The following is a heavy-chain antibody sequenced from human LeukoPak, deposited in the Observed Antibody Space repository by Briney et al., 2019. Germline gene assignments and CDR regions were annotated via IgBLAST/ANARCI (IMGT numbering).Heavy chain of an antibody. Sequence: SETLSLTCTVSGVSISSYYWSWIRQPPGKGLEWIGYIYYSRNTNYNPSLKSRVTISVDTSKNQFSLKLSSVTAADTAVYYCARVGGLGRFLEWLRADYFDYWGQGTLVTVSS. D-gene: IGHD3-3*01. CDR3: ARVGGLGRFLEWLRADYFDY. CDR2: IYYSRNT. CDR1: GVSISSYY. V-gene: IGHV4-59*01. J-gene: IGHJ4*02.